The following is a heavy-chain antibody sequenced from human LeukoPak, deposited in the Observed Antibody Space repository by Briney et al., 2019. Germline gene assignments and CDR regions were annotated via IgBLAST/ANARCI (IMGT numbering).Heavy chain of an antibody. CDR1: GGSISSSSYY. D-gene: IGHD1-1*01. V-gene: IGHV4-39*07. J-gene: IGHJ4*02. CDR3: AKDLGDRNWYFDY. CDR2: IYYSGST. Sequence: SETLSLTCTVSGGSISSSSYYWGWIRQPPGKGLEWIGSIYYSGSTYYNPSLKSRVTISVDTSKNQFSLKLSSVTAADTAVYYCAKDLGDRNWYFDYWGQGTLVTVSS.